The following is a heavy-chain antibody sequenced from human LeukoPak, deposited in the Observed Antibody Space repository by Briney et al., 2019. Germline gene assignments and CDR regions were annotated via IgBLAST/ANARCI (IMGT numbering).Heavy chain of an antibody. CDR3: ARGSSIYDSSAYGFGP. D-gene: IGHD3-22*01. CDR1: GYTFTSYG. Sequence: ASVKVSCKASGYTFTSYGISWVRQAPGQGLEWMGWISAYNGNTNYAQKFQGRVTMTRDTSISTAYMELSRLRSDDTAVYYCARGSSIYDSSAYGFGPWGQGTLVTVSS. J-gene: IGHJ5*02. V-gene: IGHV1-18*01. CDR2: ISAYNGNT.